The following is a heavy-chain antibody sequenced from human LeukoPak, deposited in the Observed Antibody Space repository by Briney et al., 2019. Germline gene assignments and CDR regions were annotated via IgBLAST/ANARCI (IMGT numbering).Heavy chain of an antibody. CDR2: IFSRSESI. CDR1: GFTFGAYT. J-gene: IGHJ4*02. D-gene: IGHD2-2*01. CDR3: ARDFLHSSTSRPFDY. Sequence: GGSLRLSCAASGFTFGAYTMNWVRQAPGKGLEWVPCIFSRSESILYADSVKGRFTISRDNAKNSLYLQMDSLRAEDTAVYYCARDFLHSSTSRPFDYWGQGTLVTVSS. V-gene: IGHV3-21*01.